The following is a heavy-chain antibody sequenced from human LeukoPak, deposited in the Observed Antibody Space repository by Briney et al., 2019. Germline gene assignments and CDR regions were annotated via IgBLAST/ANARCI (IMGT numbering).Heavy chain of an antibody. CDR1: GGTFSSYA. D-gene: IGHD6-13*01. V-gene: IGHV1-69*01. J-gene: IGHJ4*02. CDR2: IIPIFGTA. CDR3: ARHGAAAVLLFDY. Sequence: GSSVKVSCKASGGTFSSYAISWVRQAPGHGLEWMGGIIPIFGTANYAQKFQGRVTITADESTSTAYMELSSLRSEDTAVYYCARHGAAAVLLFDYWGQGTLVTVSS.